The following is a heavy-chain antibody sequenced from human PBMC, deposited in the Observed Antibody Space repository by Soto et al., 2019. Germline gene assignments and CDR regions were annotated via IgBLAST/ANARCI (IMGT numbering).Heavy chain of an antibody. J-gene: IGHJ3*02. CDR3: ARDVVGRCYSVCDAFDI. CDR2: ISAYNGNT. D-gene: IGHD2-15*01. Sequence: ASVKVSCKASGYTFTSYGISWVRQAPGQGLEWMGWISAYNGNTNYAQKLQGRVTMTTDTSTSTAYMELRSLRSDDTAVYYCARDVVGRCYSVCDAFDIWGRGTMVTVSS. V-gene: IGHV1-18*01. CDR1: GYTFTSYG.